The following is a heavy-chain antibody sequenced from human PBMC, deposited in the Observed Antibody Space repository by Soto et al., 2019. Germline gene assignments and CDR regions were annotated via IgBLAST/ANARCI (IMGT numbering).Heavy chain of an antibody. J-gene: IGHJ4*02. CDR3: ARGGVDYYDSSGYYFSPYYFDY. CDR2: IYHSGST. CDR1: GGSISSGGYS. D-gene: IGHD3-22*01. Sequence: QLQLQESGSGLVKPSQTLSLTCAVSGGSISSGGYSWSWVRQPPGKGLEWIGYIYHSGSTYYNPSLTSRVTRSVDRSKNQSSLKLSSVTAADTAVYYCARGGVDYYDSSGYYFSPYYFDYWGQGTLVTVSS. V-gene: IGHV4-30-2*01.